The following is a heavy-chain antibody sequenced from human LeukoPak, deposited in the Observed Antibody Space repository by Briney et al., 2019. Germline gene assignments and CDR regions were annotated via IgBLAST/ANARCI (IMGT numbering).Heavy chain of an antibody. CDR3: ARDGAPWDDYYDSSGYDSYWYFDL. CDR2: ISSSSSYI. J-gene: IGHJ2*01. Sequence: PGGSLRLSCAASGFTFSSYSMNWVRQAPGKGLEWVSSISSSSSYIYYADSVKGRFTISRDNAKNSLYLQMNSLRAEDTAVYYCARDGAPWDDYYDSSGYDSYWYFDLWGRGTLVTVSS. V-gene: IGHV3-21*04. D-gene: IGHD3-22*01. CDR1: GFTFSSYS.